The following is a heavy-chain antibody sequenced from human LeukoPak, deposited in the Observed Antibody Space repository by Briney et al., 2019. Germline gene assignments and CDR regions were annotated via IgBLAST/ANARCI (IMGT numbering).Heavy chain of an antibody. CDR2: ISSSGGST. CDR3: AKEGYCRGGSCYANWLEL. D-gene: IGHD2-15*01. Sequence: GGSLRLSCAASGFTFSSYAMSWVRQAPGKGLEWVSAISSSGGSTYYADSVKGRFTISRDNSKNTLYLQMNSLRAEDTAVYYWAKEGYCRGGSCYANWLELWGEGPVVSVFS. CDR1: GFTFSSYA. J-gene: IGHJ5*02. V-gene: IGHV3-23*01.